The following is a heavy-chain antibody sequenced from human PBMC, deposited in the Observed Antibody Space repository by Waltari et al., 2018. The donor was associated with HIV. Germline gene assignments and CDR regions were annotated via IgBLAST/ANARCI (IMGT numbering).Heavy chain of an antibody. CDR1: GFTFSNFA. V-gene: IGHV3-33*01. Sequence: QVQLVESGGGVVQPGRSLRLSCAASGFTFSNFAMQWVRQAPGKGVEGVAVIGYYGENKYYADAVKGRFTNSRDNSKNTLYLQMNSLRVEDTSVYYCARGGYYYDISGYYHYWGQGTLVTVSS. CDR3: ARGGYYYDISGYYHY. J-gene: IGHJ4*02. CDR2: IGYYGENK. D-gene: IGHD3-22*01.